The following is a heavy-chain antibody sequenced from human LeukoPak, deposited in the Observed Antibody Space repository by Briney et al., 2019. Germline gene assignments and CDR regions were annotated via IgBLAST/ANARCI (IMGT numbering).Heavy chain of an antibody. V-gene: IGHV3-7*04. CDR2: IKQDGGEK. D-gene: IGHD2/OR15-2a*01. CDR3: ARGPTRANSSDF. CDR1: GFTFSNYW. J-gene: IGHJ4*02. Sequence: GGSLRLSCAASGFTFSNYWMSWVRQAPGKGLEWVANIKQDGGEKNYVDSVKGRFTISRDNAKNSLYLQMNSLRAEDTAVYYCARGPTRANSSDFWGQGTLVTVSS.